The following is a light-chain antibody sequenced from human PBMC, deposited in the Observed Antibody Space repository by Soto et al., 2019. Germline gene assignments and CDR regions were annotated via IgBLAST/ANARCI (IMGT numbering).Light chain of an antibody. Sequence: EIVLTQSPGTLSLSPGERATVSCRTSQRLTSNYLAWYQRKPGQAPRLLIYGASTRATGIPDRFSGSGSGTDFTLTISRLEPEDFALYYCQQYGTSPFSFGPGTKVDIK. CDR3: QQYGTSPFS. CDR1: QRLTSNY. V-gene: IGKV3-20*01. J-gene: IGKJ3*01. CDR2: GAS.